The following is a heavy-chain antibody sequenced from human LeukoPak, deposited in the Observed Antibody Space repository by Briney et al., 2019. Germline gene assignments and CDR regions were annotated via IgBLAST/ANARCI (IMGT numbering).Heavy chain of an antibody. D-gene: IGHD2-21*02. CDR2: IYSGGST. CDR1: GFTVSSNY. CDR3: ARGPAVVTAILFDY. Sequence: GGSLRLSCAASGFTVSSNYMSWVRQAPGKGLEWVSVIYSGGSTYYADSVKGRFTISRDNSKNTLYLQMNSLRAEDTAEYYCARGPAVVTAILFDYWGQGTLVTVSS. J-gene: IGHJ4*02. V-gene: IGHV3-53*01.